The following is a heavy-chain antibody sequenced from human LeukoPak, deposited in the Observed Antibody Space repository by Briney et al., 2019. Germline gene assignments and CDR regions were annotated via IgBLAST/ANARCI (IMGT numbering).Heavy chain of an antibody. CDR2: IYPGDSDT. CDR3: ARYVEMATIWALDY. J-gene: IGHJ4*02. CDR1: GYPFTSYW. D-gene: IGHD5-24*01. V-gene: IGHV5-51*01. Sequence: GESLKTSCQGSGYPFTSYWIGWVRQMPGKGLEWMGIIYPGDSDTRYSPSFQGQVTISADKSISTAYHQWSSLKASDTAMYYCARYVEMATIWALDYWGQGTLVTVSS.